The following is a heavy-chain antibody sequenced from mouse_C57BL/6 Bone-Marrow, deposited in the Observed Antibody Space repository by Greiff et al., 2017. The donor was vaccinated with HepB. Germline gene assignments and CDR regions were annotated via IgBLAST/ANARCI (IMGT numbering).Heavy chain of an antibody. Sequence: VQLQQSGAELVRPGASVKLSCTASGFNIKDDYMHWVKQRPEQGLEWIGWIDPENGDTEYASKFQGKATITADTASNTAYLQLSSLTSEDTAVYYCTGGLPYCDYWGQGTTLTVSS. CDR3: TGGLPYCDY. V-gene: IGHV14-4*01. J-gene: IGHJ2*01. CDR2: IDPENGDT. D-gene: IGHD2-4*01. CDR1: GFNIKDDY.